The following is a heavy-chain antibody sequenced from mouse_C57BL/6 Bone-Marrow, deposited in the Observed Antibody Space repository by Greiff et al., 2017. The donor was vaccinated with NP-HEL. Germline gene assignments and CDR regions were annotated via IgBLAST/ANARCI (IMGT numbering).Heavy chain of an antibody. J-gene: IGHJ1*03. CDR2: INPNNGGT. Sequence: EVQLQQSGPELVKPGASVKISCKASGYTFTDYYMNWVKQSPGKSLEWIGDINPNNGGTSYNQKFKGKATLTVDKSSSTAYMELRSLTSEDSAVYYCARGEYYYGSSDWYFDVWGTGTTVTVSS. V-gene: IGHV1-26*01. CDR3: ARGEYYYGSSDWYFDV. D-gene: IGHD1-1*01. CDR1: GYTFTDYY.